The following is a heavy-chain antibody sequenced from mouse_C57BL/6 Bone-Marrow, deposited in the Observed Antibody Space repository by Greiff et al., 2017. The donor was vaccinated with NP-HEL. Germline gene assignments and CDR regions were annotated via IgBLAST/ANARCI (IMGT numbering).Heavy chain of an antibody. Sequence: VQLKESGAELVRPGASVKLSCTASGFNIKDYYMHWVKQRPEHGLEWIGRIDPEDGDTEYAPKFQGKATMTADTSSNTAYLQLSSLTSEDTAVYYCTTTTVVAPGFAYWGQGTLVTVSA. CDR3: TTTTVVAPGFAY. V-gene: IGHV14-1*01. CDR1: GFNIKDYY. D-gene: IGHD1-1*01. J-gene: IGHJ3*01. CDR2: IDPEDGDT.